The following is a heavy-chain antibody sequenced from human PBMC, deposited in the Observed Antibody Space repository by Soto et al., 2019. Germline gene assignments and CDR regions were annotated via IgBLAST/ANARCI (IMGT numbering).Heavy chain of an antibody. J-gene: IGHJ4*02. CDR3: ARDSPRYSYGYIFDY. Sequence: ASVKVSCKASGYTFTSYGISWVRQAPGQGLEWMGWISAYNGNTNYAQKLQGRVTMTTDTSTSTAYMELRSLRSDDTAVYYCARDSPRYSYGYIFDYWGQGTLVTVS. CDR1: GYTFTSYG. CDR2: ISAYNGNT. D-gene: IGHD5-18*01. V-gene: IGHV1-18*04.